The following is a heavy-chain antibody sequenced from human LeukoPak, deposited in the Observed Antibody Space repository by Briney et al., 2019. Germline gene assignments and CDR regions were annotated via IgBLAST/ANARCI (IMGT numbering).Heavy chain of an antibody. D-gene: IGHD4-17*01. J-gene: IGHJ4*02. CDR2: IYTSGST. Sequence: PSETLSLTCTVSGGSLSSYYWSWIRQPAGKGLEWIGRIYTSGSTNYNPSLKSRVTISVDKSKTQFSLKLSSVTAADTAVYSCASRYGAYAYWGQGTLVTVSS. CDR3: ASRYGAYAY. CDR1: GGSLSSYY. V-gene: IGHV4-4*07.